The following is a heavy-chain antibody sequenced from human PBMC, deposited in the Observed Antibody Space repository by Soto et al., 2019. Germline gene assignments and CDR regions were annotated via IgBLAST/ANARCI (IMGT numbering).Heavy chain of an antibody. CDR1: GGSFSGYY. CDR2: INHSGST. D-gene: IGHD3-10*01. CDR3: ARGRSRLLWFGELFAFDY. V-gene: IGHV4-34*01. J-gene: IGHJ4*02. Sequence: PSETLSLTCAVYGGSFSGYYWSWIRQPPEKGLEWIGEINHSGSTNYNPSLKSRVTISVDTSKNQFSLKLSSVTAADTAVYYCARGRSRLLWFGELFAFDYWGQGTLVTVSS.